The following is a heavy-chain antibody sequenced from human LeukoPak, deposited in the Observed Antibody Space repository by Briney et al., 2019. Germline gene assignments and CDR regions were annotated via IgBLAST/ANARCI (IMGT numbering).Heavy chain of an antibody. CDR3: ARKRYCSSTSCYNYYYGMDV. J-gene: IGHJ6*02. Sequence: GASVKVSCKASGGTFSSYAISWVRQAPGQGLEWMGGIIPIFGTANYAQKFQGRVTITADESTSTAYMELSSLRSEDTAVYYCARKRYCSSTSCYNYYYGMDVWGQGTTVTVSS. V-gene: IGHV1-69*13. CDR2: IIPIFGTA. CDR1: GGTFSSYA. D-gene: IGHD2-2*02.